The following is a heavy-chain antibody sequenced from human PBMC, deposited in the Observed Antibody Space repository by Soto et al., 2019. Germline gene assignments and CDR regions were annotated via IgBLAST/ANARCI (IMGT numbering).Heavy chain of an antibody. V-gene: IGHV1-18*01. CDR3: ARDVRSHDYGHYYYGMDV. CDR1: GYTFTSYG. J-gene: IGHJ6*02. Sequence: QVQLVQSGAEVNKPGASVKVSCKASGYTFTSYGISWVRQAPGQGLEWMGWISIYNGNPNYAQKLQGRVTMTTDTSTSTAYMELRSLRSDDTAVYYCARDVRSHDYGHYYYGMDVWGQGTTVTVSS. CDR2: ISIYNGNP. D-gene: IGHD4-17*01.